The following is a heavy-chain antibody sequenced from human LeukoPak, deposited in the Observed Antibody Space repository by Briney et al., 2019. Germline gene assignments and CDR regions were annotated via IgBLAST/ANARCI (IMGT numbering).Heavy chain of an antibody. CDR2: IWYDGTNK. Sequence: GGSLRLSCAASGFSFSSYGMQWVRQAPGKGLEWVAFIWYDGTNKYYTDSVKGRFTISRDNAKNSLYLQMNSLRAEDTAVYYCAELGITMIGGVWGKGTTVTISS. V-gene: IGHV3-33*03. CDR3: AELGITMIGGV. CDR1: GFSFSSYG. D-gene: IGHD3-10*02. J-gene: IGHJ6*04.